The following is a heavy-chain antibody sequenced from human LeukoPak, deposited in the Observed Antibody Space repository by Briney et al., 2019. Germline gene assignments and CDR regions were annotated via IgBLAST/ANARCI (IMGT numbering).Heavy chain of an antibody. J-gene: IGHJ4*02. CDR3: ARGGVLRFLEHLDY. CDR1: VDTFSNYY. D-gene: IGHD3-3*01. V-gene: IGHV1-46*01. Sequence: GASVRVSFTPSVDTFSNYYMHWVREAPGQGREWMGIINPSGCSTTYAQNFQGRVTMTRVTSTSTVYIDLSSLRSEDTAVYYCARGGVLRFLEHLDYWGQGTLVTVSS. CDR2: INPSGCST.